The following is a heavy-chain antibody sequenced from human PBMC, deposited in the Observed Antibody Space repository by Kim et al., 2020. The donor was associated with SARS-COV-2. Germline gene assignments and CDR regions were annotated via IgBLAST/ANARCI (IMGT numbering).Heavy chain of an antibody. CDR2: IKSETDGWAT. Sequence: GGSLRLSCTASGFTFSLGLVWVTWVRQAPGKGLEWIGRIKSETDGWATDYAAPVKGRFTISRDDSKDTLYLYLQMNSLKIEDTAVYYCGTITWFGAIDYWGQGTLITVSS. CDR3: GTITWFGAIDY. V-gene: IGHV3-15*01. D-gene: IGHD3-10*01. CDR1: GFTFSLGLVW. J-gene: IGHJ4*02.